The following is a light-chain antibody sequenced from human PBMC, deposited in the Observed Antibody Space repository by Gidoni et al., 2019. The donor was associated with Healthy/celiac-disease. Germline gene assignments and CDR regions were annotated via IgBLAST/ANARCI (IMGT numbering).Light chain of an antibody. CDR1: SSNIGAVYD. Sequence: QSVLTQPPPASGAPGARAPIACTGSSSNIGAVYDVHWYQQLPGTAPKLLIYGNSNRPSWVPARFSGSTSRTSASLAITGLQAEDEADYYCQSYDSSLSGSTVFGGGTKLTVL. CDR3: QSYDSSLSGSTV. J-gene: IGLJ2*01. V-gene: IGLV1-40*01. CDR2: GNS.